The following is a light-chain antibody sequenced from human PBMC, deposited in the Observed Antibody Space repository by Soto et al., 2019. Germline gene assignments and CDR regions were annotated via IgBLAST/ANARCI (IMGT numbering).Light chain of an antibody. J-gene: IGLJ3*02. Sequence: QSVLTQPPSVSGAPGQRVTISCSVSSSNIGAGHDVHWYQQLPGTAPKLLMYGNTNRPSGVPDRFSGSKSGTSASLAITGLQAEDEADYYCQSYDSSLSAWVFGGGIKLTVL. CDR1: SSNIGAGHD. CDR3: QSYDSSLSAWV. CDR2: GNT. V-gene: IGLV1-40*01.